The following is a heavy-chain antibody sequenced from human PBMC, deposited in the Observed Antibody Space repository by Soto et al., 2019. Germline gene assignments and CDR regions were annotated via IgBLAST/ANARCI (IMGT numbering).Heavy chain of an antibody. J-gene: IGHJ5*02. Sequence: GCVIQKTRRGLEWMGIIHPGDSDTRYSPFFQGQVTISADKSISTAYLQWSSLKASDTAMYYCARHNHYSRTCFVGWLDPLGQGTLVTV. D-gene: IGHD6-13*01. V-gene: IGHV5-51*01. CDR2: IHPGDSDT. CDR3: ARHNHYSRTCFVGWLDP.